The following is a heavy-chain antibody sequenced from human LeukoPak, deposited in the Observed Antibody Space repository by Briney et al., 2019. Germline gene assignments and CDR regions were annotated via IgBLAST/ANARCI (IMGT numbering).Heavy chain of an antibody. CDR2: INDDGSTT. CDR3: ARALGSSSDF. CDR1: GFTFRNSW. V-gene: IGHV3-74*01. J-gene: IGHJ4*02. D-gene: IGHD1-26*01. Sequence: PGGSLRLSCAASGFTFRNSWMHWVRQAPGKGLVWVSRINDDGSTTNYADSVKGRFTISRDNAKNTLYLQMNSLSSEDTAVYYCARALGSSSDFWGQGTLVTVSS.